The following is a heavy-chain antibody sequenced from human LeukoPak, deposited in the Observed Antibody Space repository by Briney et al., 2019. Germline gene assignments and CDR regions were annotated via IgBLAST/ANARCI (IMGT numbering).Heavy chain of an antibody. D-gene: IGHD6-13*01. CDR1: GYTFTTYD. CDR3: ARVYSGRYSSSWYSSRKPPNWFDP. Sequence: ASVKVSCKASGYTFTTYDINWVRQATGQGPEWMGWMNPNSGNTGYAQKFQGRVTMTRDTSISTAYMELSRLRSDDTAVYYCARVYSGRYSSSWYSSRKPPNWFDPWGQGTLVTVSS. J-gene: IGHJ5*02. V-gene: IGHV1-8*01. CDR2: MNPNSGNT.